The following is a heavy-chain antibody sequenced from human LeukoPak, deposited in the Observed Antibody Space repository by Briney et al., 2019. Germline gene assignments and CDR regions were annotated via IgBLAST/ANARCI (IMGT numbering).Heavy chain of an antibody. Sequence: GESLKISCQGSGYSFTSYWIGWARQLPGKGLVWMGIIYPGDSDTRYSPSFQGQATISADKSISTAYLQWSSLKASDTAMYYCARPCSGGSCYSSYDAFDIWGQGTMVTVSS. J-gene: IGHJ3*02. CDR1: GYSFTSYW. CDR3: ARPCSGGSCYSSYDAFDI. D-gene: IGHD2-15*01. CDR2: IYPGDSDT. V-gene: IGHV5-51*01.